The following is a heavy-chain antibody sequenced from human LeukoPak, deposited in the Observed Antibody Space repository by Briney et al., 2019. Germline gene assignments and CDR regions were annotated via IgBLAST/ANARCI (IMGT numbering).Heavy chain of an antibody. D-gene: IGHD2-8*02. CDR1: GLTFSSYA. CDR3: AKAPGATSVGNWFDP. CDR2: ISGSGGST. Sequence: GGSLRLSCAASGLTFSSYAMSWVRQAPGKGLEWVSAISGSGGSTYYADSVKGRFTISRDNSKNTLYLQMNSLRAEDTAVYYCAKAPGATSVGNWFDPWGQGTLVTVSS. V-gene: IGHV3-23*01. J-gene: IGHJ5*02.